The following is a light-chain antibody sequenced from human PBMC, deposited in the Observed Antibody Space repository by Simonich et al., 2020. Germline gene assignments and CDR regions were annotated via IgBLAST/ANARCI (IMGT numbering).Light chain of an antibody. Sequence: EIVLTQSPGTLSLSPGERATLSCRASQSVSSSYLAWYQQKPGLAPRLLIYAASSRATGIPDRFSGSGSGTDFTLTISSLEPEDFAVYYCQQRSNWPPIFTFGPGTKVDIK. CDR3: QQRSNWPPIFT. CDR1: QSVSSSY. V-gene: IGKV3D-20*02. CDR2: AAS. J-gene: IGKJ3*01.